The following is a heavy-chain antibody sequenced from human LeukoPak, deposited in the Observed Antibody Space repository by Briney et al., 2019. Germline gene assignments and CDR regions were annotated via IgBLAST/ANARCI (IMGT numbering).Heavy chain of an antibody. CDR3: ARGITMKSYYFDY. V-gene: IGHV4-59*01. CDR1: GGSISSYY. J-gene: IGHJ4*02. D-gene: IGHD3-22*01. CDR2: IYYSGST. Sequence: SETLSLTCTVSGGSISSYYWSWIRQPPGKGLEWIGYIYYSGSTNYNPSLKSRVTISVDTSKNQFSLKLSSVTAADTAVYYCARGITMKSYYFDYWGQGTLATVSS.